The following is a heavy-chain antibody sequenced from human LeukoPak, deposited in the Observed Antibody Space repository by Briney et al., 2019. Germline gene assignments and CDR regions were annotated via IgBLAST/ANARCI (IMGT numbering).Heavy chain of an antibody. D-gene: IGHD3-22*01. CDR3: AKDDGDYYDSSGYTGY. V-gene: IGHV3-53*05. Sequence: TGGSLRLSCAASGFTVSSNYMSWVRQAPGKGLEWVSVIYSGGSTYYADSVKGRFTISRDNSKNTLYLQMNSLRAEDTAVYYCAKDDGDYYDSSGYTGYWGQGTLATVSS. J-gene: IGHJ4*02. CDR2: IYSGGST. CDR1: GFTVSSNY.